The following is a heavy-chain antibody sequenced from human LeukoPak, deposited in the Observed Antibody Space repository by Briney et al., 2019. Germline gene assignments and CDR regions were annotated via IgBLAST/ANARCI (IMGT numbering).Heavy chain of an antibody. CDR3: ATTPGITFDY. J-gene: IGHJ4*02. Sequence: SETLPLTCAVYGGSFSGYYWSWIRQPPGKGLEWIGEINHSGSTNYNPSLKSRVTISVDTSKNQFSLKLSSVTAADTAVYYCATTPGITFDYWGQGTLVTVSS. CDR2: INHSGST. V-gene: IGHV4-34*01. D-gene: IGHD1-14*01. CDR1: GGSFSGYY.